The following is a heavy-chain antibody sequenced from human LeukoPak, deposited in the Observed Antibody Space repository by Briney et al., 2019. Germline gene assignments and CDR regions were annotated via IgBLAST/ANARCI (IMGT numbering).Heavy chain of an antibody. J-gene: IGHJ4*02. CDR2: IYIGGDT. V-gene: IGHV3-66*02. CDR1: GFTVSTNY. CDR3: ARDWTLNY. Sequence: GGSLRLSCAASGFTVSTNYMSWVRQAPGKGLEWVSLIYIGGDTYYADSVKDRFTISRDNSQNTLYLQLNSLRAEDTAVYYCARDWTLNYWGQGTLVTVSS. D-gene: IGHD3/OR15-3a*01.